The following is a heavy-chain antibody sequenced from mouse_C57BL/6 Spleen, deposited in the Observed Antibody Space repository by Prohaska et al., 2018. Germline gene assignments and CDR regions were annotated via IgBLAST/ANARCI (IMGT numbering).Heavy chain of an antibody. J-gene: IGHJ4*01. D-gene: IGHD1-1*01. CDR3: ARRGFYYGSSYEESYAMDY. Sequence: HGKSLEWIGYINPNNGGTSYNQKFKGKATLTVNKSSSTAYMELRSLTSEDSAVYYCARRGFYYGSSYEESYAMDYWGQGTSVTVSS. CDR2: INPNNGGT. V-gene: IGHV1-22*01.